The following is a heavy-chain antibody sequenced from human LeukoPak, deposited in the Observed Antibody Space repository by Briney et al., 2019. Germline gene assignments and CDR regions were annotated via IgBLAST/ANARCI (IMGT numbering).Heavy chain of an antibody. J-gene: IGHJ2*01. CDR2: IYYSGSS. Sequence: SETLSLTCTVSGVSISGYYWSWIRQPPGKGLEWIGYIYYSGSSNYNPSLKSRVTISVDTTKNQFSLNLSSVTAAHTAEYYCARDSPMVRGLIGYFDLWGRGTLVTVSS. D-gene: IGHD3-10*01. V-gene: IGHV4-59*01. CDR1: GVSISGYY. CDR3: ARDSPMVRGLIGYFDL.